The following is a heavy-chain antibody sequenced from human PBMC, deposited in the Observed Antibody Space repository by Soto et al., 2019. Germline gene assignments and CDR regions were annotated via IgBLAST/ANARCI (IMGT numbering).Heavy chain of an antibody. CDR2: IYWNDDK. D-gene: IGHD3-3*01. CDR1: GFSLSTSGVG. Sequence: QITLKESGPTLVKPTQTLTLSCTFSGFSLSTSGVGVAWIRQPPVKALEWLALIYWNDDKHYTPSLKSRLSLPKDTAKNQVVLTMTNMDPVDTATYFCSHRSFANDAFDVWGQGTMVTVSS. V-gene: IGHV2-5*01. J-gene: IGHJ3*01. CDR3: SHRSFANDAFDV.